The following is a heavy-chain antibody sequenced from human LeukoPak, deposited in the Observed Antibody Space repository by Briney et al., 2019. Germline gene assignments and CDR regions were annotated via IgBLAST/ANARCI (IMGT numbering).Heavy chain of an antibody. CDR1: GYTFTSYD. CDR3: ARGLYNYYDSSGYYYVRDY. D-gene: IGHD3-22*01. V-gene: IGHV1-8*03. Sequence: ASVKVSCKASGYTFTSYDINWVRQATGQGLEWMGWMNPNSGNTGYAQKFQGRVTIARNTSISTAYMELSSLRSEDTAVYYCARGLYNYYDSSGYYYVRDYWGQGTLVTVSS. CDR2: MNPNSGNT. J-gene: IGHJ4*02.